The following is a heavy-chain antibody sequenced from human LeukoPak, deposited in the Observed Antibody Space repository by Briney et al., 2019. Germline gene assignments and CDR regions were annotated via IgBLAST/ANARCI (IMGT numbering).Heavy chain of an antibody. Sequence: SETLSLTCTVSGGSISSYYWSWIRQPPGKGLEWIGYIYYSGSTNYNPSLKSRVTISVDTSKNQFSLKLSSATAADTAVYYCARLIGYCSSTSCWDYYYYGMDVWGKGTTVTVSS. D-gene: IGHD2-2*01. CDR1: GGSISSYY. CDR3: ARLIGYCSSTSCWDYYYYGMDV. J-gene: IGHJ6*04. V-gene: IGHV4-59*01. CDR2: IYYSGST.